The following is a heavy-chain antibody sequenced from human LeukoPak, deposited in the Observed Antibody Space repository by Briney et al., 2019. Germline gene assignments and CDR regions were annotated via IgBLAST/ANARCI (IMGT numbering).Heavy chain of an antibody. V-gene: IGHV3-23*01. CDR2: INDNGRST. CDR3: ATTDEGEEFFDY. D-gene: IGHD1-26*01. Sequence: GGSLTLTCAASGFTIRSYSMTWVLQAPGKGLEWLSTINDNGRSTYYAGSLKGRITISTVNSNHTFSLQINRLTAEDTAVYYCATTDEGEEFFDYWGQGTLATVSS. J-gene: IGHJ4*02. CDR1: GFTIRSYS.